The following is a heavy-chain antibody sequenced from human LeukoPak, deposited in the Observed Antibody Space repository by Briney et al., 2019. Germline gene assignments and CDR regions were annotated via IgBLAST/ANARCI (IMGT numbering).Heavy chain of an antibody. J-gene: IGHJ4*02. CDR2: IDPSGGST. Sequence: ASVKVSCKASGYTFTAYYMHWVRQAPGQGLEWMGVIDPSGGSTSYAQRFQDRVTMTSDTSTSTVYMELSSLRSEDTAVYYCARSHIVVVVAAPNYWGQGTLVTVSS. CDR1: GYTFTAYY. V-gene: IGHV1-46*01. CDR3: ARSHIVVVVAAPNY. D-gene: IGHD2-15*01.